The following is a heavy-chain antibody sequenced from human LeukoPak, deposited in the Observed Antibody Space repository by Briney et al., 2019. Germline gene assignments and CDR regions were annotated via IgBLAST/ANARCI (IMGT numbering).Heavy chain of an antibody. J-gene: IGHJ4*02. CDR3: ARDLTHRYAGERAFDY. Sequence: SETLSLTCTVSGGSISNYYWSWIRQPAGKGLEWIGRIYTSGSTNYNPSLKSRVTISSDTSKNQFSLRLYSVTAADTAVYYCARDLTHRYAGERAFDYWGQGTLVSVSS. CDR1: GGSISNYY. V-gene: IGHV4-4*07. CDR2: IYTSGST. D-gene: IGHD3-16*01.